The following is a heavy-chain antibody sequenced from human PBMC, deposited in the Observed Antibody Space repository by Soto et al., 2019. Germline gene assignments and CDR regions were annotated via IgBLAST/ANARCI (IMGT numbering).Heavy chain of an antibody. CDR1: GGSISSGDYY. D-gene: IGHD3-16*02. J-gene: IGHJ4*02. Sequence: SETLSLTCTVSGGSISSGDYYWSWIRQPPGKGLEWIGYIYYSGSTYYNPSLKSRVTISVDTSKNQLSLKLSSVTAADTAVYYCARVFSFDVWGSYRYTGGPYYFDYWGQGTLVTVSS. CDR2: IYYSGST. V-gene: IGHV4-30-4*01. CDR3: ARVFSFDVWGSYRYTGGPYYFDY.